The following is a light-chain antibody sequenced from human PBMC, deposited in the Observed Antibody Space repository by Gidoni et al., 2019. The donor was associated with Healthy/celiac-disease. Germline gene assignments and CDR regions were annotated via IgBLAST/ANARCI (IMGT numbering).Light chain of an antibody. Sequence: DIVLTQSPATLSLSPGERATLSCRASQSVSSYLAWYQQKPGQAPRLLIYDASNRATGIPARFSGSGSGTDFTLTISSLEPEDFAVYYCQKRSNWPPGITFGPGTKVDIK. CDR1: QSVSSY. J-gene: IGKJ3*01. CDR2: DAS. V-gene: IGKV3-11*01. CDR3: QKRSNWPPGIT.